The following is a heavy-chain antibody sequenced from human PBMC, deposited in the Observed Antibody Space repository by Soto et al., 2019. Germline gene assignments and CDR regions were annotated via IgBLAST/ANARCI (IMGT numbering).Heavy chain of an antibody. J-gene: IGHJ4*02. V-gene: IGHV1-46*01. Sequence: QVQLVQSGAEVKKPGASVKVSCKASGYTFTSYYMHWVRQAPGQGLEWMGIINPSGGSTSYAQKVQGRVTMTRDTSTSTVYMELSSLRSEDTAVYYCASSRDGYNYHYWGQGTLVTVSS. CDR1: GYTFTSYY. D-gene: IGHD5-12*01. CDR2: INPSGGST. CDR3: ASSRDGYNYHY.